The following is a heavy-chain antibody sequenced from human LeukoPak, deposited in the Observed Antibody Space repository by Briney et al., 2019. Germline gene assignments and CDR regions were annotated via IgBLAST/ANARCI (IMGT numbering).Heavy chain of an antibody. Sequence: PGGSLRLSCATSGFTFSGSAIHWVRQASGKGLEWVGRIRRKANSYATTDAASVKGRFTISRDDSKNTAYLQMNSLKTEDTAVYYCTRPSYDSSVSGVVYWGQGTLVTVCS. J-gene: IGHJ4*02. CDR2: IRRKANSYAT. CDR3: TRPSYDSSVSGVVY. V-gene: IGHV3-73*01. CDR1: GFTFSGSA. D-gene: IGHD3-22*01.